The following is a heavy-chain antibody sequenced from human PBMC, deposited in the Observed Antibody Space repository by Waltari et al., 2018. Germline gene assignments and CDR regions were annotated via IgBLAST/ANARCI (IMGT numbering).Heavy chain of an antibody. CDR2: IKRDGSIT. J-gene: IGHJ4*02. CDR3: ARDGERGGDYDY. V-gene: IGHV3-74*01. CDR1: GFTSSNHW. D-gene: IGHD4-17*01. Sequence: EVQLVESGGGLVQPGGSLRLSCADSGFTSSNHWMNWVRQVPGKGLVWVSRIKRDGSITGYADFAKGRFTISRDNAKNTVDLQMNSLGPEDTAVYYCARDGERGGDYDYWGQGTLVTVSS.